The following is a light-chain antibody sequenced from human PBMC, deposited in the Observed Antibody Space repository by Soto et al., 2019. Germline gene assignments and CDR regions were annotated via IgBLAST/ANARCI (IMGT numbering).Light chain of an antibody. CDR2: AAS. Sequence: DIQLTQSPSFLSASVGDRFTITCRASQGISSYLAWYQKKPGKXPKLLMYAASTLQSGVPSRFSGSGSGTDFTLTISSLQPEDFATYYCQQSYSTLWTFGQGTKV. V-gene: IGKV1-39*01. CDR3: QQSYSTLWT. J-gene: IGKJ1*01. CDR1: QGISSY.